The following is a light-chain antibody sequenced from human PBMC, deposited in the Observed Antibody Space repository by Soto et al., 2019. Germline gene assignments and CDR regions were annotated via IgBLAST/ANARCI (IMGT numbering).Light chain of an antibody. Sequence: QSALTQPASVSGSPGQSITISCTGTSSDVGGYNYVSWYQQHPGKAPKLMIYEVSNRPSGVSNRFSCSKSGNTSSLTISGLQAEDEADYFCSSYTSSSTVFGGGTKVTVL. CDR3: SSYTSSSTV. CDR2: EVS. J-gene: IGLJ3*02. CDR1: SSDVGGYNY. V-gene: IGLV2-14*01.